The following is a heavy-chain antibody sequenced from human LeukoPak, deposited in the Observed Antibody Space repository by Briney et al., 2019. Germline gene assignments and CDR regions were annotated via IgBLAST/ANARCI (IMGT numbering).Heavy chain of an antibody. V-gene: IGHV4-39*07. D-gene: IGHD6-13*01. CDR2: IFYSGTT. J-gene: IGHJ4*02. CDR1: GAFITSSPYF. CDR3: ARFSSSWSKRYYFDY. Sequence: SETLSLTCSVSGAFITSSPYFWGWIRQTPGKGLEWVGSIFYSGTTYYNPSLTSRVTISEDSSKNQFSLKLSSVTAADTAVYYCARFSSSWSKRYYFDYWGQGTLVTVSS.